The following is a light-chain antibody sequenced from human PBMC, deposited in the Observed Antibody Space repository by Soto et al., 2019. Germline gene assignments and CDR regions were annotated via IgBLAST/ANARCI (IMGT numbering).Light chain of an antibody. J-gene: IGLJ2*01. CDR1: SSDIGSYNL. V-gene: IGLV2-23*02. Sequence: SVLTQPASVSGSPGQSITISCTGSSSDIGSYNLVSWYQQHPGKAPKFMIYEVSKRPSGVSNRFSGSKSGNTASLTISGLQAEDEADYYCCSYAGRGTLVFGGGTQLTVL. CDR2: EVS. CDR3: CSYAGRGTLV.